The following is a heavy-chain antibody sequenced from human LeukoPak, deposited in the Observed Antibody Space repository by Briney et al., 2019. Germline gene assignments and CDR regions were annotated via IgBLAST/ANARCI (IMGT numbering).Heavy chain of an antibody. Sequence: GGSLRLSCAASGFTFSSYEMNWVRQAPGKGLEWVSYISSSGSTIYYADSVKGRFTISRDNAKNSLYLQMNSLRAEDTAVYYCARDRGDYVFDYWGQGTLVTVSS. CDR1: GFTFSSYE. V-gene: IGHV3-48*03. D-gene: IGHD4-17*01. CDR3: ARDRGDYVFDY. J-gene: IGHJ4*02. CDR2: ISSSGSTI.